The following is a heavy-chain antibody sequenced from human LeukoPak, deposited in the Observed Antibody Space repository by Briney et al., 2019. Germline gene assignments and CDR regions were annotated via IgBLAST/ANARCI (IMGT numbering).Heavy chain of an antibody. Sequence: GGSLRLSCAASGFTFSSYAMSWVRQAPGKGLEWVSGISGSGDNTYYADSVKGRFTISRDNSKNTLYLQMNSLRAEDTAVYYCAKGPRSALYDTKFDPWGQGTLVTASS. D-gene: IGHD3-22*01. CDR2: ISGSGDNT. CDR3: AKGPRSALYDTKFDP. J-gene: IGHJ5*02. CDR1: GFTFSSYA. V-gene: IGHV3-23*01.